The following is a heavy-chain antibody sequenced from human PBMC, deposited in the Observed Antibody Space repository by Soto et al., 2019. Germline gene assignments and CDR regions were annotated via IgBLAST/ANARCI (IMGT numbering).Heavy chain of an antibody. J-gene: IGHJ6*02. CDR2: INHSGST. V-gene: IGHV4-34*01. D-gene: IGHD1-7*01. CDR3: ARGPNYFNPYGMDV. CDR1: GGSFSGYY. Sequence: SETLSLTCAVYGGSFSGYYWSWIRQPPGKGLEWIGEINHSGSTNYNPSLKSRVTISVDTSKNKFSLKLSSVTAADTAVYYCARGPNYFNPYGMDVWGQGTTVTVSS.